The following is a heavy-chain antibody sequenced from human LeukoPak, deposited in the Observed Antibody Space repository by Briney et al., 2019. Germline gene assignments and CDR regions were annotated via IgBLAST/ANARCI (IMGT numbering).Heavy chain of an antibody. CDR2: ISSSSVYT. CDR3: ARDALRDDAFDI. Sequence: GGSLRLSCKASGFTLSSYHMNWLRQAPGKGLEGVSSISSSSVYTHYADSVKGRITISRDNGKNSLYLQMNSLTAKDTALYYCARDALRDDAFDIWGQGTMVTVSS. CDR1: GFTLSSYH. V-gene: IGHV3-21*04. J-gene: IGHJ3*02.